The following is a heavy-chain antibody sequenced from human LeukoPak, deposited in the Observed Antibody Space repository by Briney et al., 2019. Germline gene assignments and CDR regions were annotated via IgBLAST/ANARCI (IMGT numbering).Heavy chain of an antibody. CDR1: GGSISSYY. D-gene: IGHD4-17*01. V-gene: IGHV4-59*01. J-gene: IGHJ5*02. Sequence: SESLSLTCTVSGGSISSYYWSWIRQPPGKGLEWIGYMYNSGSTNYNPSLKSRVTISIDTSKNQFSLKLSSVTAADTAVYYCARVPHFGDYGWFDPWGQGTLVTVSS. CDR3: ARVPHFGDYGWFDP. CDR2: MYNSGST.